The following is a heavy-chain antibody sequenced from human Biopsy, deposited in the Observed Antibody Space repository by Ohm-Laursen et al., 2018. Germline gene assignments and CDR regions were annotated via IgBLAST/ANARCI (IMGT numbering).Heavy chain of an antibody. CDR2: INAPGGKT. D-gene: IGHD2-8*02. J-gene: IGHJ5*02. CDR1: GFPFHNYA. CDR3: ARDSLVGGLS. Sequence: GSLRLSCAASGFPFHNYAMNWVRQAPRKGLEWVSGINAPGGKTYYADSVKGRFTISRDNSKSTLYLQIHSLRAEDTAVYYCARDSLVGGLSWGQGTLVTVSS. V-gene: IGHV3-23*01.